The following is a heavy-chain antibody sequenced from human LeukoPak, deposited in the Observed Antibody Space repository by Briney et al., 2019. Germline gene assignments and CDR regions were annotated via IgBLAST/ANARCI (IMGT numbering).Heavy chain of an antibody. CDR1: GFTFSSYA. D-gene: IGHD5-12*01. Sequence: GGSLRLSCAASGFTFSSYAMSWVRQAPGKGLEWVSAISGSGGSTYYADSVKGRFTISRDNSKNTLYLQMNSLRAEDTAGYYCARISRGYSGYDTSDYWGQGTLVTVSS. CDR2: ISGSGGST. V-gene: IGHV3-23*01. J-gene: IGHJ4*02. CDR3: ARISRGYSGYDTSDY.